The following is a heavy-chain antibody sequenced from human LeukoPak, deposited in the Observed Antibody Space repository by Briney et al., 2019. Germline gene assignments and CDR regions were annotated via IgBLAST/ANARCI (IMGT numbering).Heavy chain of an antibody. J-gene: IGHJ4*02. CDR1: GGSISSGGYY. CDR3: ARGRWGSVAIDY. V-gene: IGHV4-31*03. Sequence: PSETLSLTCTVSGGSISSGGYYWSWIRQHPGKGLEWIGYIYYSGSTYYNPSLKSRVIISLDTSKNQFSLKLNSVTAADSAVYCCARGRWGSVAIDYWGQGTLVTVSS. D-gene: IGHD7-27*01. CDR2: IYYSGST.